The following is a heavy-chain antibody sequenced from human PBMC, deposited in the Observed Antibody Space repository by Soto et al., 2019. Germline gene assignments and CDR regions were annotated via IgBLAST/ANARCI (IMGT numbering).Heavy chain of an antibody. V-gene: IGHV1-2*02. Sequence: GASVKVSCKASGYTFTGYYMHWVRQAPGQGLEWMGWINPNSGGTNYAQKFQGRVTMTRDTSISTAYMELSRLRSDDTAVYYCARGNIVVVVAAKFDPWGQGTPVTVS. CDR2: INPNSGGT. CDR1: GYTFTGYY. D-gene: IGHD2-15*01. CDR3: ARGNIVVVVAAKFDP. J-gene: IGHJ5*02.